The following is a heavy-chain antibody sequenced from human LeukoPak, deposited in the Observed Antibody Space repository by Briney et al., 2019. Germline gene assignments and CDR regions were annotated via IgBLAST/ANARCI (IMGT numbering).Heavy chain of an antibody. V-gene: IGHV1-24*01. CDR2: FDPEDGET. D-gene: IGHD2-15*01. J-gene: IGHJ5*02. Sequence: ASVKVSCKVSGYTLTELSMHWVRQAPGKGLEWMGGFDPEDGETIYAQKFQGRVTMTEDTSTDTAYMELSSLRSGDTAVYYCATRYCSGGSCYSGNWFDPWGQGTLVTVSS. CDR3: ATRYCSGGSCYSGNWFDP. CDR1: GYTLTELS.